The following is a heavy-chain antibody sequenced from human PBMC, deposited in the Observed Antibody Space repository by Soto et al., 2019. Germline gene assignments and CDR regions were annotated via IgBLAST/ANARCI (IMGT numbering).Heavy chain of an antibody. Sequence: QVQLVQSGAEVKKPGASVKVSCKTPGYTFTSYAFHWVRQAPGQGLEWMGWVNAGDGDTKYSQKFQGRITITRDTSASTSYMELSSLRSEDTAVYYCARDLPGYGDTGYWGQGTLVTVSS. CDR1: GYTFTSYA. J-gene: IGHJ4*02. CDR3: ARDLPGYGDTGY. D-gene: IGHD4-17*01. V-gene: IGHV1-3*01. CDR2: VNAGDGDT.